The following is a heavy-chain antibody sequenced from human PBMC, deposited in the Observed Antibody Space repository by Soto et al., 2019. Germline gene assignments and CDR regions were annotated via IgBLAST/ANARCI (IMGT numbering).Heavy chain of an antibody. J-gene: IGHJ6*03. CDR2: ISGSGGST. Sequence: PGGSLRLSCAASGFTFSSYAMSWVRQAPGKGLEWVSAISGSGGSTYYADSVKGRFTISRDNSKNTLYLQMNSLRAEDTAVYYCARCGVVVPAAMQPYYYYYMDVWGKGTTVTVSS. D-gene: IGHD2-2*01. CDR1: GFTFSSYA. V-gene: IGHV3-23*01. CDR3: ARCGVVVPAAMQPYYYYYMDV.